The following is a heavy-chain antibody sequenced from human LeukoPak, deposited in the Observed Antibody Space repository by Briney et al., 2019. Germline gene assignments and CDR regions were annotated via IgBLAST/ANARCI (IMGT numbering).Heavy chain of an antibody. J-gene: IGHJ3*02. V-gene: IGHV4-38-2*02. CDR2: IYHSGST. D-gene: IGHD3-22*01. CDR3: AIGTYYYDSSGYSDAFDI. Sequence: SETLSLTCTVSGYSISSGYYWGWIRQPPGQGLEWIGSIYHSGSTYYNPSLKSRVTISVDTSKNQFSLKLSSVTAADTAVYYCAIGTYYYDSSGYSDAFDIWGQGTMVTVSS. CDR1: GYSISSGYY.